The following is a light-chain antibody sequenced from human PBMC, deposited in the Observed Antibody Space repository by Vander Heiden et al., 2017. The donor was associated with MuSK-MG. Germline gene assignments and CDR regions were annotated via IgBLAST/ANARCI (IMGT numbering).Light chain of an antibody. CDR3: VAWDDSLNGPV. CDR2: SNN. J-gene: IGLJ3*02. CDR1: SSNIGSNT. Sequence: QSVLTQPPSASGTPGQRVTIPCSGSSSNIGSNTVNWYQQLPGTAPKLLIYSNNQRPSGVPDRFSGSKSGTSASLAISGLQSEDEADYYCVAWDDSLNGPVFGGGTKLTVL. V-gene: IGLV1-44*01.